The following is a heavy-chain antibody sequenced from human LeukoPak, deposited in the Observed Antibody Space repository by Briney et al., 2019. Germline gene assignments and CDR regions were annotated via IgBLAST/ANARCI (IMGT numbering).Heavy chain of an antibody. CDR1: GGSFSGYY. Sequence: TSETLSLTCAVYGGSFSGYYWSWIRQPPGKGLEWIGEIIHSGSPNYNPSLKSRVTMSIDTSKNQFSLNLSSVTAADTAVYYCARRHYEILSGYPSWGQGILVTVSS. J-gene: IGHJ4*02. D-gene: IGHD3-9*01. V-gene: IGHV4-34*12. CDR2: IIHSGSP. CDR3: ARRHYEILSGYPS.